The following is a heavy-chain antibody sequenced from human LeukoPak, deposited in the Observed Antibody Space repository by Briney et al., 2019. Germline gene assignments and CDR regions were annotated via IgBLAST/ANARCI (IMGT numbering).Heavy chain of an antibody. J-gene: IGHJ4*02. D-gene: IGHD3-22*01. CDR3: ARDYYDSSGYFDY. V-gene: IGHV3-30-3*01. CDR2: ISYDGSNK. CDR1: GFTFSSYA. Sequence: GRSLRLSCAASGFTFSSYAMHWVRQAPGKGLEWVAVISYDGSNKYYADSVKGRFTISRDNSKNMLYLQMNSLRAEDTAVYYCARDYYDSSGYFDYWGQGTLVTVSS.